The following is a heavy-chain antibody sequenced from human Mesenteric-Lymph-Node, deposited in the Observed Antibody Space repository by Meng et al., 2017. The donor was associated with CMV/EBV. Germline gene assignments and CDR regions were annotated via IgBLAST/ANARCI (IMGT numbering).Heavy chain of an antibody. J-gene: IGHJ6*02. D-gene: IGHD3-16*01. V-gene: IGHV3-13*01. CDR2: IGTAGDT. Sequence: GGSLRLSCAASGFTFSSYDMHWVRQATGKGLEWVSAIGTAGDTYYPGSVKGRSTISRENAKNSLYLQMNSLRAGDTAVYYCARDGGLDGMDVWGQGTTVTVSS. CDR3: ARDGGLDGMDV. CDR1: GFTFSSYD.